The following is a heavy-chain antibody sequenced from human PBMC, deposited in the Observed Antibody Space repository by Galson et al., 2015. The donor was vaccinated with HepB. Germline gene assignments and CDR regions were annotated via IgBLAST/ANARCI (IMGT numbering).Heavy chain of an antibody. Sequence: SLRLSCAASGFTFSDYYMSWIRQAPGKGLEWVSYISSSSSYTNYADSVKGRFTISRDNAKNSLYLQMNSLRAEDTAVYYCARVGARGYSGYDLGGGAFDYWGQGTLVTVSS. D-gene: IGHD5-12*01. V-gene: IGHV3-11*06. CDR2: ISSSSSYT. CDR1: GFTFSDYY. J-gene: IGHJ4*02. CDR3: ARVGARGYSGYDLGGGAFDY.